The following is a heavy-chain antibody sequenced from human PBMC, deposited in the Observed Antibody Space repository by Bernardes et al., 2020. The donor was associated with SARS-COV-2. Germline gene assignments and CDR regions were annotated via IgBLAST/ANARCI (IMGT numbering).Heavy chain of an antibody. J-gene: IGHJ4*02. D-gene: IGHD6-19*01. CDR3: ARQPDSTVAGTGVDY. CDR1: GGSISSSNYY. V-gene: IGHV4-39*01. CDR2: IYHSGSK. Sequence: SETLSLTCTVSGGSISSSNYYWSWIRQPPGKGLEWIGNIYHSGSKSSNPSLKSRVTISIDTSKNQFSLKLSSLTAADTAVYYCARQPDSTVAGTGVDYWGQGTLVTVSS.